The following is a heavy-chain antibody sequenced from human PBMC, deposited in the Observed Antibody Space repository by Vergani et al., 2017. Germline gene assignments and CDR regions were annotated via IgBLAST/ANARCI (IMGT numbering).Heavy chain of an antibody. CDR3: ARDSFEGGLRVHLDV. CDR1: GGSISRGSYY. D-gene: IGHD3-16*01. J-gene: IGHJ6*04. Sequence: QVQLQESGPGLVKPSQTLSLTCTVSGGSISRGSYYWSWIRQPAGKGLEWIGRIYISGSTNYNPSLKSRVTMSIDMSKNQFSLKLSSVTAADTAVYYCARDSFEGGLRVHLDVWSKGTTVTVSP. CDR2: IYISGST. V-gene: IGHV4-61*02.